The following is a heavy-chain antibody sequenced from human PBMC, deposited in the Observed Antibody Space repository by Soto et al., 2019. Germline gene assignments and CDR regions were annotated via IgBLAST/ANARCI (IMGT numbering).Heavy chain of an antibody. J-gene: IGHJ4*02. D-gene: IGHD1-1*01. CDR1: GASISNYY. CDR3: ARESRSELGTVEY. V-gene: IGHV4-4*07. Sequence: QVRLQESGPGLVKPSETLSLTCTVSGASISNYYWSWIRQPAGKGLECLGLIYASGTTTYNPSLRSRVTISVDTSKNQFSLTPNSVTAADTAVYYCARESRSELGTVEYWGQGTLVTVSS. CDR2: IYASGTT.